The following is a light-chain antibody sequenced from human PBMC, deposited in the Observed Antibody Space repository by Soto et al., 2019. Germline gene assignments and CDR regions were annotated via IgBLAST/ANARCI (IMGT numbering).Light chain of an antibody. CDR1: QSVSSSY. CDR3: QTSGSSPPRYT. V-gene: IGKV3-20*01. CDR2: GAS. Sequence: EIVLTQSPGTLSLSPGERATLSCRASQSVSSSYLAWYQQKPGQAPRLLLSGASSRATGIPDRFSGSGSRTGSSLTTSRLDPEDSAGYYCQTSGSSPPRYTSGHETPLAIK. J-gene: IGKJ2*01.